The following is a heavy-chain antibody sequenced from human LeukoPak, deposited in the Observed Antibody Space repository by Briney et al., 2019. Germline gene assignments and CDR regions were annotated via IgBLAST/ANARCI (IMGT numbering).Heavy chain of an antibody. CDR2: VSGSGTKA. Sequence: GGCLRLSCAAYGFTFSSYGMRWVRQAPGEGLGWVSCVSGSGTKASYADSGKGRFPISRDNYKNTHYLQIDTLRVEDTPQYHCARAPASAEYSNSWRFGQNWFDPWGQGTLVIVS. J-gene: IGHJ5*02. V-gene: IGHV3-23*01. CDR3: ARAPASAEYSNSWRFGQNWFDP. D-gene: IGHD6-13*01. CDR1: GFTFSSYG.